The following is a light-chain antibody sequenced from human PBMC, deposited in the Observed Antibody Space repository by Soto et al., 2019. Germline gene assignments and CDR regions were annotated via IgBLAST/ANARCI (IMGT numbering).Light chain of an antibody. CDR3: QQSYSTPLT. V-gene: IGKV1-39*01. CDR1: QSISTY. Sequence: DIQMTQSPSSLSASVGDRVTITCRASQSISTYLNWYQQKPGKAPNLLIFVASSLHSGVPSRFSGSGSGTDFTLTISSLQPEDFATYYCQQSYSTPLTFGGGTRVEIK. J-gene: IGKJ4*01. CDR2: VAS.